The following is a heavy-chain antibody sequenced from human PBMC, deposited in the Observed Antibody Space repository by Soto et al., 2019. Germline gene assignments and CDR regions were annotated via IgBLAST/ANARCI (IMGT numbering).Heavy chain of an antibody. J-gene: IGHJ4*02. D-gene: IGHD2-15*01. Sequence: NPSETLSLTCTVSGGSISSGDYYWSWIRQPPGKGLEWIGYIYYSGSTYYNPSLKSRVTISVDTSKNQFSLKLSSVTAADTAVYYCARVHRVVAAQSFDYWGQGTLVTVSS. CDR1: GGSISSGDYY. CDR2: IYYSGST. V-gene: IGHV4-30-4*01. CDR3: ARVHRVVAAQSFDY.